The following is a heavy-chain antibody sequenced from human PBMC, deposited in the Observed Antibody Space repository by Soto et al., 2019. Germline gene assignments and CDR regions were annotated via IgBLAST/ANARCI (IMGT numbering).Heavy chain of an antibody. J-gene: IGHJ4*02. V-gene: IGHV4-59*01. CDR1: DGPISSYY. CDR3: ASTVGYYHDSSGHYYFDH. Sequence: SETLSLTCTVSDGPISSYYWSWIRQPPGKGLEWIGYIYYSGTANYSPSLESRVTMSVDTSKKVFSLNLSSVSAADTAVYYCASTVGYYHDSSGHYYFDHWGQGTLVTVSS. CDR2: IYYSGTA. D-gene: IGHD3-22*01.